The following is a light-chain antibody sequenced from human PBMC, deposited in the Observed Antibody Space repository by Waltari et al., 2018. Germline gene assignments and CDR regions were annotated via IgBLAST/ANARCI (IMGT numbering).Light chain of an antibody. Sequence: IVMTQSPDSLTVSLDERATINCKSSESVLYNSNNKNYLAWYQQKPGQPPKLLIYWASTRESGVPDRFSGSGSGTDFTLTISSLQAEDVAVYYCQQYYSTPQTFGQGTKVEIK. V-gene: IGKV4-1*01. CDR2: WAS. J-gene: IGKJ1*01. CDR1: ESVLYNSNNKNY. CDR3: QQYYSTPQT.